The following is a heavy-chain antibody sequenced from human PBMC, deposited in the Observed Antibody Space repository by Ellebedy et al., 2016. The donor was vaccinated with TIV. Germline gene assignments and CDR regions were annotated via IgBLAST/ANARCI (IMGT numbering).Heavy chain of an antibody. Sequence: GESLKISXAASGFTFSSYGMHWVRQAPGKGLEWVAVIWYDGSNKYYADSVKGRFTISRDNSKNTLYLRMNSLRAEDTAVYYCARARLDWNWFDPWGQGTLVTVSS. CDR3: ARARLDWNWFDP. CDR1: GFTFSSYG. J-gene: IGHJ5*02. D-gene: IGHD3-9*01. V-gene: IGHV3-33*01. CDR2: IWYDGSNK.